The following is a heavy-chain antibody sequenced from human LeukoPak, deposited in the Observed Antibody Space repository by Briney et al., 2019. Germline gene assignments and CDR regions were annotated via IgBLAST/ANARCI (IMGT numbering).Heavy chain of an antibody. CDR3: ARDRYYDFWSGYYTGILDY. CDR2: ISYDGSNK. J-gene: IGHJ4*02. Sequence: GGSLRLSCAASGFTFSSYAMSWVRQAPGKGLEWVAVISYDGSNKYYADSVKGRFTISRDNSKNTLYLQMNSLRAEGTAVYYCARDRYYDFWSGYYTGILDYWGQGTLVTVSS. CDR1: GFTFSSYA. V-gene: IGHV3-30-3*01. D-gene: IGHD3-3*01.